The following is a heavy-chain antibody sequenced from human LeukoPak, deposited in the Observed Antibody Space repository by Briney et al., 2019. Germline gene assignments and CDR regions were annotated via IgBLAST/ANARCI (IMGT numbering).Heavy chain of an antibody. CDR3: VKLDLGYYYHT. J-gene: IGHJ5*02. CDR1: RFTFSTYA. Sequence: GGSLRLSCSASRFTFSTYAFHWVRQAPGKGLEYVSAISGNGDTTYYADSVKGRFTISRDNSRNTLFLQMSSLRAEDTAMYYCVKLDLGYYYHTWGQGTLVTVSS. CDR2: ISGNGDTT. D-gene: IGHD3-22*01. V-gene: IGHV3-64D*09.